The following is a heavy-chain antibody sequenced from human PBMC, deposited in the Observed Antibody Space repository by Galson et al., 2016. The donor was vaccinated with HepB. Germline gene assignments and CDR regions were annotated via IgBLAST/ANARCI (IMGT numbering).Heavy chain of an antibody. CDR2: IRSKVNSYST. D-gene: IGHD3/OR15-3a*01. J-gene: IGHJ4*02. CDR1: GFSFSASG. Sequence: SLRLSCAASGFSFSASGMHWVCQASGKGLEWVGRIRSKVNSYSTTYAVSVQGRFTISRDDSTNTMYLQMNSLKTEDTAVYFCTRQEGFDFWTGYYDYWGQGTLVTVSS. V-gene: IGHV3-73*01. CDR3: TRQEGFDFWTGYYDY.